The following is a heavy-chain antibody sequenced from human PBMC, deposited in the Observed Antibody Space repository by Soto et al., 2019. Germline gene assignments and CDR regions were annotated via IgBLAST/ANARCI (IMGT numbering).Heavy chain of an antibody. CDR2: IIPIFGTA. CDR1: GGTFSSYA. CDR3: ARGRSSSSWPATSFDI. D-gene: IGHD6-13*01. Sequence: QVQLVQSGAEVKKPGSSVKVSCKASGGTFSSYAISWVRQAPGQGLEWMGGIIPIFGTANYAQKFQGRVTITADDSTSTADMELSSLRSEDTAVYYCARGRSSSSWPATSFDIWGQGTMVTVSS. V-gene: IGHV1-69*12. J-gene: IGHJ3*02.